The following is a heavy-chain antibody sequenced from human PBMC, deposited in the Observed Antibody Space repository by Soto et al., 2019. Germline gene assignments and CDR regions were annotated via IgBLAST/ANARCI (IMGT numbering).Heavy chain of an antibody. CDR3: ARRGYCSGGSCYPGDY. J-gene: IGHJ4*02. CDR1: GYSLTSYG. CDR2: ISAYNGNT. Sequence: XSVKVYCKASGYSLTSYGVSWVRQAPGEGLEWMGWISAYNGNTNYAQKLQGRVTMTTDTSTSTAYMELRSLRSDDTAVYYCARRGYCSGGSCYPGDYWGQGTLVTVSS. V-gene: IGHV1-18*01. D-gene: IGHD2-15*01.